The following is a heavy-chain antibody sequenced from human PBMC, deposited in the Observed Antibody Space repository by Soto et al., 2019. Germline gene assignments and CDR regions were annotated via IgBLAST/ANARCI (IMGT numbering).Heavy chain of an antibody. CDR1: GGSVSSESYY. D-gene: IGHD2-21*01. V-gene: IGHV4-61*01. J-gene: IGHJ5*02. CDR3: ERERGDSQWIDP. CDR2: VENSGST. Sequence: PSETLSLTCSVSGGSVSSESYYWSWIRQTPGKGLEWIGNVENSGSTKYNPSLKSRVTISVDTSKNQFSLKLSSVTGADTAVYYCERERGDSQWIDPWGQGTLVTVSS.